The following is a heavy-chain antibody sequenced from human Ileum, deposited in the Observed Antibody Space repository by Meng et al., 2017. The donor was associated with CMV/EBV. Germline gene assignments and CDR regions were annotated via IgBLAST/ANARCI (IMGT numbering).Heavy chain of an antibody. CDR2: IHTNTGNP. CDR1: YNFTNSP. CDR3: ASEVTMVRGLTVMSYFDS. V-gene: IGHV7-4-1*02. J-gene: IGHJ4*02. D-gene: IGHD3-10*01. Sequence: YNFTNSPMNWVRQAPGQGLEWMGWIHTNTGNPTYAQGFTGRHVFSLDTSVSTAYLEISSLKAEDTAVYYCASEVTMVRGLTVMSYFDSWGQGTLVTVSS.